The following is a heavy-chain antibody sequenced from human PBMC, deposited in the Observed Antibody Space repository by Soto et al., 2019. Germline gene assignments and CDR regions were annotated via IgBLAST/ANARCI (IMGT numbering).Heavy chain of an antibody. CDR3: AKDVWLVPTPPLYYYYYGMDV. CDR2: ISYDGSNK. CDR1: GFTFSSYG. D-gene: IGHD6-19*01. J-gene: IGHJ6*02. V-gene: IGHV3-30*18. Sequence: GGSLRLSCAASGFTFSSYGMHWVRQAPGKGLEWVAVISYDGSNKYYADSVKGRFTISRDNSKNTLYLQMNSLRAEDTAVYYCAKDVWLVPTPPLYYYYYGMDVWGQGTTVTVSS.